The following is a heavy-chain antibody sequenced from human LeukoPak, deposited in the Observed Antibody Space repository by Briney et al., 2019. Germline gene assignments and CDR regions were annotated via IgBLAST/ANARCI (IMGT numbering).Heavy chain of an antibody. V-gene: IGHV3-48*03. J-gene: IGHJ6*03. D-gene: IGHD2-2*01. Sequence: GGSLRLSCAASGFTFSSYEMNWVRQAPGKGPEWVSYVSSSGSTKYYADSVKGRFTISRDNAKNSLYLQVNSLRAEDTAVYYCARFVMGAPRSTYMDVWGKGTTVTVSS. CDR2: VSSSGSTK. CDR3: ARFVMGAPRSTYMDV. CDR1: GFTFSSYE.